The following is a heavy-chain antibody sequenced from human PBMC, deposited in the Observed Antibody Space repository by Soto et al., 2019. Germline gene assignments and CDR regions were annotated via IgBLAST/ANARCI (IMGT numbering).Heavy chain of an antibody. CDR2: INSDGSST. J-gene: IGHJ6*02. Sequence: PGGSLRLSCAASGFTFSSYGMHWVRQAPGKGLMWVSRINSDGSSTSYADSVKGRFTISRDNGKNTLYLQMNSLRAEDTAVHYCARGLYYGLDVWGQGTTVTVSS. V-gene: IGHV3-74*01. CDR1: GFTFSSYG. CDR3: ARGLYYGLDV.